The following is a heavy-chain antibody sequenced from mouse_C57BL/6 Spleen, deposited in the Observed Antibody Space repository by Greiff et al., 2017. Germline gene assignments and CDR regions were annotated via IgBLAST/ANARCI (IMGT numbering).Heavy chain of an antibody. CDR1: GYTFTDYY. J-gene: IGHJ2*01. CDR2: INPYNGGT. V-gene: IGHV1-19*01. CDR3: ARGGYGSLYYFDY. D-gene: IGHD1-1*01. Sequence: EVQLQQSGPVLVKPGASVKMSCKASGYTFTDYYMNWVKQSHGKSLEWIGVINPYNGGTSYNQKFKGKATLTVDKSSSTAYMELNSLTSEDSAVYYCARGGYGSLYYFDYWGQGTTLTVSS.